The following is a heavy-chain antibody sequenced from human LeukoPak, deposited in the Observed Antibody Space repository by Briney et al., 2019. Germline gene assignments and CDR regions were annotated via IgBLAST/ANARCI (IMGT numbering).Heavy chain of an antibody. CDR1: GYSISSGYY. CDR3: ARRDYYDSSGYYCDY. J-gene: IGHJ4*02. V-gene: IGHV4-38-2*01. D-gene: IGHD3-22*01. Sequence: PSETLSLTCAVSGYSISSGYYWGWIRQPPGKGLEWIGSIYHSGSTYYNPSLKSRVTISVDTSKNQFSLKLSSVTAAHTAVYYCARRDYYDSSGYYCDYWGQGTLVTVSS. CDR2: IYHSGST.